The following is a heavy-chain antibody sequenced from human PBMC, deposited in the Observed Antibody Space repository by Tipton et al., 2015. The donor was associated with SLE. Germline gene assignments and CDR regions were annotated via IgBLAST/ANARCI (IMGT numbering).Heavy chain of an antibody. CDR2: ISWNSGRI. CDR1: GFTFDRYA. Sequence: SLRLSCAASGFTFDRYAMHWVRQAPGKGLEWVSSISWNSGRIVCADSVKGRFTISRDNAKKSLYLQMNSLRAEDTALYYCTKDQWMEPQGVFDYWGPGTLVTVSS. CDR3: TKDQWMEPQGVFDY. J-gene: IGHJ4*02. V-gene: IGHV3-9*01. D-gene: IGHD1-14*01.